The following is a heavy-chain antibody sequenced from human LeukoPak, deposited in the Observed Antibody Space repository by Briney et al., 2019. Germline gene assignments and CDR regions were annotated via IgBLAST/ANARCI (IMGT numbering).Heavy chain of an antibody. D-gene: IGHD3-22*01. Sequence: ASVNVSCKSSGYTFTSYGISWVRQAPGQGLEWMGWISAYNGNTNYAQKLQGRVTMTTDTSTSTAYMELRSLRSDDTAVYYCARETYYYDSSGSKYYFDYWGQGTLVTVSS. CDR3: ARETYYYDSSGSKYYFDY. CDR2: ISAYNGNT. CDR1: GYTFTSYG. V-gene: IGHV1-18*01. J-gene: IGHJ4*02.